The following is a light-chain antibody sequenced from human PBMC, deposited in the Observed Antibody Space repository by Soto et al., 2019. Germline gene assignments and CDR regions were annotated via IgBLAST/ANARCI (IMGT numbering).Light chain of an antibody. V-gene: IGKV3-20*01. Sequence: EIVLRQSPGTLSLSPGERATVTCRASQSVSSNYLAWFQQRPGQAPRLLISGASSRATGIPDRFSGSGSGTDFTLTISRLEPEDFAVYYCQQYGISPTWTFGQGTKVDIK. CDR2: GAS. CDR3: QQYGISPTWT. J-gene: IGKJ1*01. CDR1: QSVSSNY.